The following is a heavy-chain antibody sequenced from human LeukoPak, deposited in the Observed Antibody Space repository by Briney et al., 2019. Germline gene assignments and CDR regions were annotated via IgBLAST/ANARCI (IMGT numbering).Heavy chain of an antibody. D-gene: IGHD5-18*01. Sequence: ASVKVSCKASGYIFTTYAVNWVRQAPGQGLEWVGWINTNTGNPTYGQGFTGRFVFSLDTSVSTAYLQISSLKAEDTAIYYCARVNVDSAMGTYYYYGMDVWGQGTTVTVSS. V-gene: IGHV7-4-1*02. CDR3: ARVNVDSAMGTYYYYGMDV. CDR2: INTNTGNP. J-gene: IGHJ6*02. CDR1: GYIFTTYA.